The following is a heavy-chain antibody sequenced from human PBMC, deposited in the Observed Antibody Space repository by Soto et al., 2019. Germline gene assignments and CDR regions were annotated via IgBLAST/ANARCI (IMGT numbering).Heavy chain of an antibody. CDR3: ARALMSMVRGVITDLDAFDI. V-gene: IGHV4-31*03. J-gene: IGHJ3*02. CDR2: IYYSGGT. CDR1: GGSISSGGYY. D-gene: IGHD3-10*01. Sequence: QVQLQESGPGLVKPSQTLSLTCTVSGGSISSGGYYWSWIRQHPGKGLEWIGYIYYSGGTYYNPSLKGRFTIPIDPSKNQFSLKLSSVTAADTAVYYCARALMSMVRGVITDLDAFDIWGQGTMVTVSS.